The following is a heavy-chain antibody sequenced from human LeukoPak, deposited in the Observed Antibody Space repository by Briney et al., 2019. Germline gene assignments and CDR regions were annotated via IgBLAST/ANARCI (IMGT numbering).Heavy chain of an antibody. CDR1: GYTFTSYG. CDR2: ISAYNGNT. CDR3: ARDFAATALPEYFQH. J-gene: IGHJ1*01. Sequence: ASVKVSCKASGYTFTSYGISWVRQAPGQGLEWMGWISAYNGNTNYAQKLQGRVTMTTDTSTSTAYMELRSLRSDDTAVYYCARDFAATALPEYFQHWGQGTPVTVSS. D-gene: IGHD6-25*01. V-gene: IGHV1-18*01.